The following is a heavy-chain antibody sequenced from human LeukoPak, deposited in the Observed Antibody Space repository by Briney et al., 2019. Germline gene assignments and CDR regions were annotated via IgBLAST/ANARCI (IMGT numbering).Heavy chain of an antibody. CDR1: GYTFTSYY. J-gene: IGHJ3*02. V-gene: IGHV1-46*01. Sequence: ASVKVSCKASGYTFTSYYMHWVRQAPGQGLEWMGIINPSGGSTSYAQKFQGRVTMTRDMSTSTVYMELSSLRSEDTAVYYCARDTTSMPDAFDIWGQGTMVTVSS. CDR2: INPSGGST. CDR3: ARDTTSMPDAFDI. D-gene: IGHD2/OR15-2a*01.